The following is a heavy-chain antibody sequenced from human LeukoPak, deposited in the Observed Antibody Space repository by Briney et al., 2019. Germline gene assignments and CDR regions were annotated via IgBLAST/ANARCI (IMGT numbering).Heavy chain of an antibody. Sequence: SETLSPTCTVSGGSISSSSYYWSWIRQPPGKGLEWIGSIYYSGSTYYNPSLKSRVTISVDTSKNQFSLKLSSVTAADTAVYYCARDSSNGMDYWGQGTLVTVSS. D-gene: IGHD2-8*01. CDR1: GGSISSSSYY. V-gene: IGHV4-39*07. CDR3: ARDSSNGMDY. J-gene: IGHJ4*02. CDR2: IYYSGST.